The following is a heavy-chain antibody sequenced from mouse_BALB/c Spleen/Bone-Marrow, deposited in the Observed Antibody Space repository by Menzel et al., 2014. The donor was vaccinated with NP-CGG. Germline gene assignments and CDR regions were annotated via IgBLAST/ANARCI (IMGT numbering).Heavy chain of an antibody. CDR2: ISYSGST. J-gene: IGHJ2*01. CDR1: GDSITSGY. V-gene: IGHV3-8*02. Sequence: EVQLQQSGPSLVKPSQTLSLTCSVTGDSITSGYWNWIRKFPGNNLEYMGYISYSGSTYYNPSLKSRISITRDTSKNQYYLQLNSVTTEDTATYYCARSRDYYGNSLDYWGQGTTLTVSS. CDR3: ARSRDYYGNSLDY. D-gene: IGHD2-1*01.